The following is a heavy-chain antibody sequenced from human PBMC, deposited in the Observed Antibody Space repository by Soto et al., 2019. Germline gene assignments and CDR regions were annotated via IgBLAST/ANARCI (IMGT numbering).Heavy chain of an antibody. CDR3: ARVPNIAVAGIPINWFDP. J-gene: IGHJ5*02. D-gene: IGHD6-19*01. Sequence: SVKVSCKASGGTFSSYAISWVRQAPGQGLEWMGGIIPIFGTANYAQKFQGRVTITADESTSTAYMELSSLRSEDTAVYYCARVPNIAVAGIPINWFDPWGQGTLVTVSS. CDR2: IIPIFGTA. V-gene: IGHV1-69*13. CDR1: GGTFSSYA.